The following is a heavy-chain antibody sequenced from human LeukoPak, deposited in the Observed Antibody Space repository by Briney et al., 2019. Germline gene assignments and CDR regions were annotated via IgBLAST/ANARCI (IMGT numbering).Heavy chain of an antibody. V-gene: IGHV1-3*01. Sequence: ASVKVSCKASGYTFTSYAMHWVRQAPGQRLEWMGWINAGNGNTKYSQKFQGRVTITRDTSASTAYMELSSLRSEDTAVYYCARDGVYGDHNFDYWGQGTLVTVSS. D-gene: IGHD4-17*01. CDR1: GYTFTSYA. CDR3: ARDGVYGDHNFDY. CDR2: INAGNGNT. J-gene: IGHJ4*02.